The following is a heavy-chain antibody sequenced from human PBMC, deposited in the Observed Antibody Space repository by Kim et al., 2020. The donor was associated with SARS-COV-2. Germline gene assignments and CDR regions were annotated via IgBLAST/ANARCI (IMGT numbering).Heavy chain of an antibody. D-gene: IGHD3-10*01. J-gene: IGHJ4*02. CDR3: ASQTYYYGSGSYRFDY. V-gene: IGHV4-39*01. CDR1: GGSISSSSYY. Sequence: SETLSLTCTVSGGSISSSSYYWGWIRQPPGKGLEWIGSIYYSGSTYYNPSLKSRVTISVDTSKNQFSLKLSSVTAADTAVYYCASQTYYYGSGSYRFDYWGQGTLVTVSS. CDR2: IYYSGST.